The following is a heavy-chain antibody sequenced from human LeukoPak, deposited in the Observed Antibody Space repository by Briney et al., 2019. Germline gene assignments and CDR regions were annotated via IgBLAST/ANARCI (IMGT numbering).Heavy chain of an antibody. Sequence: GGSLRLSCAASGFTFSSYGMHWVRQAPGKGLEWVAVIWYGGSNKYYADSVKGRFTISRDNSKNTLYLQMNSLRAEDTAVYYCAKDGGPIYCSSTSCYTDNGYYYYYMVVWGKGTTVTVSS. CDR2: IWYGGSNK. CDR3: AKDGGPIYCSSTSCYTDNGYYYYYMVV. V-gene: IGHV3-30*02. CDR1: GFTFSSYG. D-gene: IGHD2-2*02. J-gene: IGHJ6*03.